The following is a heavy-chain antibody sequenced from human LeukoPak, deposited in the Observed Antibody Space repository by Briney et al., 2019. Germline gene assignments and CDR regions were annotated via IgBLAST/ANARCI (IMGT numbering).Heavy chain of an antibody. V-gene: IGHV3-11*01. CDR1: GFTLSDYY. Sequence: GGSLRLSCAASGFTLSDYYMSWIRQAPGKGLEWVSYISYSGNTIYYADSVKGRFTISRDNAKNSLYLQMNSLRAEDTALYYCARVGRTMTAAGFGAFDIWGQGTMVTVSS. D-gene: IGHD6-13*01. J-gene: IGHJ3*02. CDR3: ARVGRTMTAAGFGAFDI. CDR2: ISYSGNTI.